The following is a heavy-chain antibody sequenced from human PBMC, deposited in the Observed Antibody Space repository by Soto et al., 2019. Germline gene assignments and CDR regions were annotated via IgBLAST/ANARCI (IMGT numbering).Heavy chain of an antibody. CDR3: ARAHEVAWFDS. J-gene: IGHJ5*01. CDR2: ITNRGTHT. D-gene: IGHD2-15*01. Sequence: SLRLSCTASGFSCSSYTMNWVRQAPGKGLQWVASITNRGTHTYSADSVKGRFTISRDNDKNSLYLQMNNLRAEDTATYYCARAHEVAWFDSWGLGTLVTVSS. V-gene: IGHV3-21*06. CDR1: GFSCSSYT.